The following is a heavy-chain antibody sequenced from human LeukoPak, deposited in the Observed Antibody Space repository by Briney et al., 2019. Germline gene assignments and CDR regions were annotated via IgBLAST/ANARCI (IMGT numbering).Heavy chain of an antibody. J-gene: IGHJ4*02. CDR1: GFTFSSYG. Sequence: GGSLRLSCAASGFTFSSYGMHWVRQAPGKGLEWVTFIRYDGSNKHYTDSVKGRFTISRDNSKNTLYLQLNSLRAEDTAVYYCAKDTPAYDSSGYYYPYLDYWGRGTLATVSS. V-gene: IGHV3-30*02. D-gene: IGHD3-22*01. CDR3: AKDTPAYDSSGYYYPYLDY. CDR2: IRYDGSNK.